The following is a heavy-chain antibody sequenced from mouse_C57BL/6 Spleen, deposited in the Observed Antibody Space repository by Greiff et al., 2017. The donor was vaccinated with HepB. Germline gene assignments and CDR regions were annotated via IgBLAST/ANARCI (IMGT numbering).Heavy chain of an antibody. CDR1: GYTFTDYN. V-gene: IGHV1-18*01. CDR3: ARYDYEGWFAY. J-gene: IGHJ3*01. CDR2: INPNNGGT. D-gene: IGHD2-4*01. Sequence: EVQLQQSGPELVKPGASVKIPCKASGYTFTDYNMDWVKQSHGKSLEWIGDINPNNGGTIYNQKYKGKATLTVDKSSSTAYMELRSLTSEDTAVYYCARYDYEGWFAYWGQGTLVTVSA.